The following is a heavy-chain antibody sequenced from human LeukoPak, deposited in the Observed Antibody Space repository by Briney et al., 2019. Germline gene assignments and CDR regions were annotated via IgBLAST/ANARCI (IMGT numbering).Heavy chain of an antibody. CDR3: AKPSPEYYYDSSGYYDY. CDR2: ISSSGSTI. V-gene: IGHV3-11*01. CDR1: GFTFSDYY. J-gene: IGHJ4*02. Sequence: GGSLRLSCAASGFTFSDYYMSWIRQAPGKGLEWVSYISSSGSTIYYADSVKGRFTISRDNSKNTLYLQMNSLRAEDTAVYYCAKPSPEYYYDSSGYYDYWGQGTLVTVSS. D-gene: IGHD3-22*01.